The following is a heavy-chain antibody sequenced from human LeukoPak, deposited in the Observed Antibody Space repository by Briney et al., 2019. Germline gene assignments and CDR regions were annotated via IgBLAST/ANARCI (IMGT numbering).Heavy chain of an antibody. CDR3: ARDKFAHSYGYVVGTGLGY. V-gene: IGHV3-13*01. D-gene: IGHD5-18*01. CDR1: GFTLGSHD. J-gene: IGHJ4*02. CDR2: VSSGFHA. Sequence: PGGSLRLSCTASGFTLGSHDMHWVRQIPGQGLEWVAAVSSGFHAFFADSVQGRFTVSRDNAKNSLYLQMNSLRAEDTAVYYCARDKFAHSYGYVVGTGLGYWGQGTLVTVSS.